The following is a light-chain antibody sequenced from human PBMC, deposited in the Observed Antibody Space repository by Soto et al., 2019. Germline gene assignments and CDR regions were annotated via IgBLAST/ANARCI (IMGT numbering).Light chain of an antibody. CDR2: AAS. CDR3: QQYYSYPLT. CDR1: QGISSY. V-gene: IGKV1-8*01. Sequence: AIRMTQSPSSLSASTGDRVTITCRASQGISSYLAWYQQKPGKAPKLLIYAASTLQSGVPSRFSGSGCGSDFTRTISCLQSEDLATYYCQQYYSYPLTFGGGTKVEIK. J-gene: IGKJ4*01.